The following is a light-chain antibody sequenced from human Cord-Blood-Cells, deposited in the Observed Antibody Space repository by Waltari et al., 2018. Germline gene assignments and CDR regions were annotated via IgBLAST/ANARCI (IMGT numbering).Light chain of an antibody. V-gene: IGLV8-61*01. CDR2: STN. CDR1: SGSVSTSSY. Sequence: QTVVTQEPSVSVSPGGTVTLTCGLSSGSVSTSSYSSWYQQTPGQAPRTLIYSTNTRSSGVPDRFSGSILGNKAALTITGAQADDESDYYCVLYMGSGIWVFGGGTKLTVL. J-gene: IGLJ3*02. CDR3: VLYMGSGIWV.